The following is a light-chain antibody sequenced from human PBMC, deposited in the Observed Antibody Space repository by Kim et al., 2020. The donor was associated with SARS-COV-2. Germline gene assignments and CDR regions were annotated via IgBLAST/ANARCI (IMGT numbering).Light chain of an antibody. CDR3: QQFNNWPLYS. V-gene: IGKV3-15*01. J-gene: IGKJ2*03. CDR1: QSVNSN. CDR2: GAS. Sequence: EVMMTQSPATLSVSPGERATLFCRASQSVNSNLAWYQQKPGQAPRLLIYGASTRASGVPARFSGSGSGTEFTLTISSLQSEDFAVYYCQQFNNWPLYSFGQGTKVDIK.